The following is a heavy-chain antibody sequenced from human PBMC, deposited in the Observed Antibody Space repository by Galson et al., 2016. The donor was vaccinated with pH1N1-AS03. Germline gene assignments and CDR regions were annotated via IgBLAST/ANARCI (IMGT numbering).Heavy chain of an antibody. Sequence: SLRLSCAASGFNFSASAMHWVRQTSGKGLEWIGRIRAKAYNYATEYAAPVRGRFTISKDDSKNTAFLQMNSLKIEDTSVYYCTRLPRRAAGGLGGFDPWGQGTLVTVSS. V-gene: IGHV3-73*01. CDR3: TRLPRRAAGGLGGFDP. CDR1: GFNFSASA. J-gene: IGHJ5*02. D-gene: IGHD6-13*01. CDR2: IRAKAYNYAT.